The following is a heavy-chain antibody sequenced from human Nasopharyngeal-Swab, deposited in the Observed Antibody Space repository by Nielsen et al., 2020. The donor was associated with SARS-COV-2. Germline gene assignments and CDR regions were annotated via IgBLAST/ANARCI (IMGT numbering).Heavy chain of an antibody. J-gene: IGHJ4*02. V-gene: IGHV3-30*18. D-gene: IGHD2-8*01. Sequence: GGSLRLSCAASGFTFSSYGMHWVRQAPGKGLEWVAVISYDGSNKYYADSVKGRFTISRDNSKNTLYLQMNSLRAEDTAVFYCAKDASVYGIPYYFDYWSQGTLVTVSS. CDR1: GFTFSSYG. CDR2: ISYDGSNK. CDR3: AKDASVYGIPYYFDY.